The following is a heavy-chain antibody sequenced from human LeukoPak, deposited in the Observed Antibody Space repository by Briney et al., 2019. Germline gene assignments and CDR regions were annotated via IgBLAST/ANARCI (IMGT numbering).Heavy chain of an antibody. CDR2: ISGSGGST. Sequence: GGSLRLSCAASGFTFSSYAMSWVRQAPGKGLEWVSVISGSGGSTNYADSVKGRFTISREDSKNTLYRQMKSLRAEDTAVYYCAKDVRKGLYYYDSSGYSAFDIWGQGTMVTVSS. J-gene: IGHJ3*02. D-gene: IGHD3-22*01. CDR3: AKDVRKGLYYYDSSGYSAFDI. CDR1: GFTFSSYA. V-gene: IGHV3-23*01.